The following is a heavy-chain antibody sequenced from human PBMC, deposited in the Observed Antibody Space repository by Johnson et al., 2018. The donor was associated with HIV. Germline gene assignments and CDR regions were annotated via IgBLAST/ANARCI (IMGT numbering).Heavy chain of an antibody. V-gene: IGHV3-11*01. CDR3: ARVLGDYAYHI. Sequence: QVQLVESGGGLVKPGGSLRLSCAASGFTFSNAWMSWVRQAPGKGLEWVSYISSSGDTISYADSVKGRFTISRDNAKNSLYLQMNSLRVEDTAVYYCARVLGDYAYHIWGQGTMVTVSS. CDR2: ISSSGDTI. J-gene: IGHJ3*02. CDR1: GFTFSNAW. D-gene: IGHD4-17*01.